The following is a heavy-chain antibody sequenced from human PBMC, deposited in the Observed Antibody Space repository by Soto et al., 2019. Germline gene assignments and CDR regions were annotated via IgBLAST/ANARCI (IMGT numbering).Heavy chain of an antibody. V-gene: IGHV3-9*01. CDR3: ANSGSYYGGFDY. D-gene: IGHD1-26*01. CDR1: GFTFDDYA. CDR2: ISWNSGSI. J-gene: IGHJ4*02. Sequence: EVQLVESGGGLVQPGRSLRLSCAASGFTFDDYAMHWVRQAPGKGLEWVSGISWNSGSIGYADSVKGRFTISRDNAKNSLYLQMNSLRAEATALYYCANSGSYYGGFDYWGQGTLVTVSS.